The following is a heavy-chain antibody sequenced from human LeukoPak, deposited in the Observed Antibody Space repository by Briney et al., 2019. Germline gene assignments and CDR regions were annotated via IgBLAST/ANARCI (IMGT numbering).Heavy chain of an antibody. CDR1: GFTFSNAW. Sequence: GGSLRLSCATSGFTFSNAWMNWVRQAPGKGLEWLSYISRDSTTIYYADSVKGRFTISRDNAKNSLYLQMNSLRAEDTAVYHCATDYYDSSGYYTGSYWGQGTLVTVSS. CDR2: ISRDSTTI. CDR3: ATDYYDSSGYYTGSY. D-gene: IGHD3-22*01. J-gene: IGHJ4*02. V-gene: IGHV3-48*01.